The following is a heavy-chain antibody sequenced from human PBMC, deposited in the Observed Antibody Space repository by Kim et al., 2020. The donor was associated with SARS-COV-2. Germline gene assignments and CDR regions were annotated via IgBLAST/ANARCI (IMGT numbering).Heavy chain of an antibody. CDR2: ISGSADKT. D-gene: IGHD3-22*01. CDR1: GFTFNYYA. J-gene: IGHJ5*02. Sequence: GGSLRLSCAASGFTFNYYAMSWVRQAPGKGLEWVSTISGSADKTFYADSVRGRFTISRDNSKNTLYLQMNSLRAEDTAVDYCAKRGYYDSRTYYPNWFDPWGQGTLVTVSS. CDR3: AKRGYYDSRTYYPNWFDP. V-gene: IGHV3-23*01.